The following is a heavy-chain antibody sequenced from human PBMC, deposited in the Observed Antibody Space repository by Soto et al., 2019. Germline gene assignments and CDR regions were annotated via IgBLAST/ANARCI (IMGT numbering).Heavy chain of an antibody. J-gene: IGHJ4*02. CDR2: IYRTGST. CDR3: AKGTYYYGSAPYYFDY. V-gene: IGHV4-4*02. Sequence: SETLSLTCAVSGGSFTSNNWWTWVRQPPGQGLEWIGEIYRTGSTNYNPSLKSRVTISLDKSENQFSLKVTSLTAEDTAVYYCAKGTYYYGSAPYYFDYWGQGTLVTVSS. CDR1: GGSFTSNNW. D-gene: IGHD3-10*01.